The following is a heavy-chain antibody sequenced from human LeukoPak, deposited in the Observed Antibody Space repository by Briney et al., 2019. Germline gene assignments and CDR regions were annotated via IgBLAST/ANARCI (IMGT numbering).Heavy chain of an antibody. J-gene: IGHJ4*02. V-gene: IGHV3-33*01. CDR3: ARDPGGVVCFDY. D-gene: IGHD2-8*01. CDR2: IWYDGSNK. Sequence: GGSLRLSCAVSGFTFSNYDMHWVRQAPGKGLEWVAVIWYDGSNKYYADSVKGRFTISRDNSKNTLYLQMNTLGAEDTAVYYCARDPGGVVCFDYWGQGTLVTVSS. CDR1: GFTFSNYD.